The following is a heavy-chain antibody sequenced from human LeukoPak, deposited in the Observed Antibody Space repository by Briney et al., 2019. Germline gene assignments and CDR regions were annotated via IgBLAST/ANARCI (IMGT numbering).Heavy chain of an antibody. D-gene: IGHD3-22*01. CDR1: GDSISSGDYY. Sequence: PSQTLSLTCTVSGDSISSGDYYWRWIRQPAGKGLEWIGRISSSGSTNYNPSLKSRVTISVDTSKNQFSLKLSSVTAADTAVYYCARRRIQRYYDSSGYLGYWGQGTLVTVSS. J-gene: IGHJ4*02. V-gene: IGHV4-61*02. CDR2: ISSSGST. CDR3: ARRRIQRYYDSSGYLGY.